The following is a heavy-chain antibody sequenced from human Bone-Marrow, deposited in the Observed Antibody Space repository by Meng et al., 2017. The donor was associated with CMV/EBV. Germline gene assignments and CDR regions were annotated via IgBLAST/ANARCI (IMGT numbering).Heavy chain of an antibody. D-gene: IGHD3-3*01. CDR1: RGTFSSYV. CDR2: ISVYNGNT. V-gene: IGHV1-18*01. Sequence: ASVKVSCKPSRGTFSSYVISWVRQAPGQGLEWMGCISVYNGNTNYVQKLQGRVTMTTDTSTSTAYMELRSLRSDDTAVYYCARDPHLEWSPYYGMDVWGQGTTVTVSS. CDR3: ARDPHLEWSPYYGMDV. J-gene: IGHJ6*02.